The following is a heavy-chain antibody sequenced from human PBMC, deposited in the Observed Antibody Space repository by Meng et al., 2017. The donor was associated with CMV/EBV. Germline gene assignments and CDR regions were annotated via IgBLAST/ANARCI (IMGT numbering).Heavy chain of an antibody. CDR1: GGSISSSSYY. J-gene: IGHJ4*02. V-gene: IGHV4-61*01. Sequence: SETLSLTCTVSGGSISSSSYYWSWIRQPPGKGLEWIGYIYYSGSTNYNPSLKSRVTISVDTSKNQFSLKLSSVTAADTAVYYCATENFSPGDHRLFDYWGQGTLVTVSS. CDR3: ATENFSPGDHRLFDY. CDR2: IYYSGST. D-gene: IGHD7-27*01.